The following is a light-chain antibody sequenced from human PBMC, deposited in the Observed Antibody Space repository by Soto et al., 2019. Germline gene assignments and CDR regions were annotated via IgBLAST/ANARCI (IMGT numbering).Light chain of an antibody. CDR2: NTS. V-gene: IGKV3-20*01. J-gene: IGKJ3*01. CDR1: QSINSKS. CDR3: QHYGGSFI. Sequence: EIVLTQSPGTLSLSPGEGATVSCRVSQSINSKSLVWYQRKFGQAPRLLIYNTSSRATGIPDRLSGSGSGTDFTLSISRLEPEDFAVYYCQHYGGSFIFGPGTKVDIK.